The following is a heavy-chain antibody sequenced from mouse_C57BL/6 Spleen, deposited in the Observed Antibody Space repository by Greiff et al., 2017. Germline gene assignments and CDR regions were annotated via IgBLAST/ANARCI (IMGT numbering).Heavy chain of an antibody. Sequence: EVQLQQSGAELVKPGASVKLSCTASGFNIKDYYMHWVKQRTEQGLEWIGRIDPEDGVTKYAPKFQGKATITADTSSNTAYLRLSSLTSEDTAVYYCAREDGYLDYWGQGTTLTVSS. CDR3: AREDGYLDY. J-gene: IGHJ2*01. CDR1: GFNIKDYY. D-gene: IGHD2-3*01. CDR2: IDPEDGVT. V-gene: IGHV14-2*01.